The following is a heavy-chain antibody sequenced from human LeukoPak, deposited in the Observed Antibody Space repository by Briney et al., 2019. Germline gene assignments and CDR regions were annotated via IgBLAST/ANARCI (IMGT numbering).Heavy chain of an antibody. CDR1: GFTFSSYS. Sequence: GGSLRLSCAASGFTFSSYSMNWVRQAPGKGLEWVSYISSSGSTIYYADSVKGRFTISRDNAKNSLYLQMNSLRAEDTAVYYCARDHSSGYFAAYYYYYMDVWGKGTTVTVSS. D-gene: IGHD3-22*01. CDR2: ISSSGSTI. V-gene: IGHV3-48*04. CDR3: ARDHSSGYFAAYYYYYMDV. J-gene: IGHJ6*03.